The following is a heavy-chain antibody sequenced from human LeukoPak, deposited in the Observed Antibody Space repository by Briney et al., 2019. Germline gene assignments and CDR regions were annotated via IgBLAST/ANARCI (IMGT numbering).Heavy chain of an antibody. CDR3: ANQGYSYGSNYSDY. V-gene: IGHV3-23*01. J-gene: IGHJ4*02. CDR2: ISGSGGST. D-gene: IGHD5-18*01. CDR1: GFTFSSYA. Sequence: GGSLRLSCAASGFTFSSYAMSWVRQAPGKGLDWVSAISGSGGSTYYADSVKGRFTISRDNSKNTLYLQMYSLRTEDTAVYYCANQGYSYGSNYSDYWGQGTLVTVSS.